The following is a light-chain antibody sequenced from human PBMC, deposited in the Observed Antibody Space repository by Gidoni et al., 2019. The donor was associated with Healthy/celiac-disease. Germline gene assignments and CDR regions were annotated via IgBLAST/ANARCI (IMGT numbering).Light chain of an antibody. J-gene: IGLJ2*01. Sequence: QSALTQPASVSGSPGQSITISCTGTSSDVGGYNYVSWYQQHPRKATKLMIYDVSNRPSGVSNRFSGSKSGNTASLTISGLQAEDEADYYCSSYTSSSTVVFGGGTKLTVL. CDR2: DVS. V-gene: IGLV2-14*03. CDR1: SSDVGGYNY. CDR3: SSYTSSSTVV.